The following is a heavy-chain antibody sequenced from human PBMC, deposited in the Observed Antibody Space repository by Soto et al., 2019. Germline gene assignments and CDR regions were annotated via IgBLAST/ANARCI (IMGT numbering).Heavy chain of an antibody. Sequence: SETLSLTCTVSGGSISSGDYYWSWIRQPPGKGLEWIGYIYYSGSTYYNPSLKSRVTISVDTSKNQFSLKLSSVTAADTAVYYCARVDYDSSGYYAFGYWGQGTLVTVS. D-gene: IGHD3-22*01. V-gene: IGHV4-30-4*01. CDR1: GGSISSGDYY. CDR2: IYYSGST. J-gene: IGHJ4*02. CDR3: ARVDYDSSGYYAFGY.